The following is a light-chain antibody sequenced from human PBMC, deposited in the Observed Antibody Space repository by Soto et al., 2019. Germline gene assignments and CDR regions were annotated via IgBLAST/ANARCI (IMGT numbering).Light chain of an antibody. V-gene: IGKV1-5*01. J-gene: IGKJ1*01. CDR3: QHYNSYRWT. CDR2: DAS. Sequence: DIQMTQSPSTLSASVGDRVTITCRASQSISSWLAWYQQKPGKAPKLLIYDASSLESGVPSRFSGSGSGTEFTLTISSLQPDDFAPYYCQHYNSYRWTFGQGTKVEIK. CDR1: QSISSW.